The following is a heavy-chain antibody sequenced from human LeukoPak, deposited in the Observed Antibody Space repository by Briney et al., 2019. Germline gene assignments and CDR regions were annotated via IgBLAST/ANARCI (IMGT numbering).Heavy chain of an antibody. CDR3: ARGRPYDFWSGYVPLDYYYYYMDV. D-gene: IGHD3-3*01. V-gene: IGHV1-8*03. Sequence: ASVKVSCKASGYTFTSYDINWVRQATGQGLERMGGMNPNSGNTYYAQKFQGRVTITRNTSISTAYMELSSLRSEDTAVYYCARGRPYDFWSGYVPLDYYYYYMDVWGKGTTVTVSS. CDR1: GYTFTSYD. CDR2: MNPNSGNT. J-gene: IGHJ6*03.